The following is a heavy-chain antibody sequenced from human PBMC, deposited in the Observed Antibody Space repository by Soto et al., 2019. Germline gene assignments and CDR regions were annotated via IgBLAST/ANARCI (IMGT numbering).Heavy chain of an antibody. V-gene: IGHV1-18*01. J-gene: IGHJ4*02. D-gene: IGHD6-6*01. Sequence: ASVKVSFKASGYTFTNYGITWVRQAPGQGLEWMGWISTYNANTNYAQKLQGRVTMTTDTSTSTAYMELRSLRSDDTAVYYCASRSGQLPYYFDYWGQGALVTVSS. CDR3: ASRSGQLPYYFDY. CDR1: GYTFTNYG. CDR2: ISTYNANT.